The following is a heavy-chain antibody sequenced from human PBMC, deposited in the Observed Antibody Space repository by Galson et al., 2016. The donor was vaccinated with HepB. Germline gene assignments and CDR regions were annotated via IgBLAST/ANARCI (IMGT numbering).Heavy chain of an antibody. V-gene: IGHV3-23*01. CDR3: AKGKGRNVVVEGPGGNYHFAIDV. CDR2: ISSSGPNS. J-gene: IGHJ6*02. CDR1: GFTFSNYA. Sequence: SLRLSCADSGFTFSNYAVTWVRQSPGKGLEWVSSISSSGPNSYYTDSVKGRFTLSRDNSHNSFHLEMNTLRAEDTAVYYCAKGKGRNVVVEGPGGNYHFAIDVWGQGTTVTVSS. D-gene: IGHD2-21*01.